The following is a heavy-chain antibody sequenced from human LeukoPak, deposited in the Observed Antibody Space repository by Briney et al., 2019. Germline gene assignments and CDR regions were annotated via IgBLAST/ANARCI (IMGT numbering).Heavy chain of an antibody. Sequence: KPSETLSLTCTVSGYSISSGYYWGWIRQPPGKGLEWIGSLYHSGSTYYNPSLKSRVTISVDTSKNQFSLKLSSVTAADTAVYYCAITYYYDSSGYYPYAFDIWGQGTMITVSS. CDR1: GYSISSGYY. J-gene: IGHJ3*02. CDR2: LYHSGST. D-gene: IGHD3-22*01. CDR3: AITYYYDSSGYYPYAFDI. V-gene: IGHV4-38-2*02.